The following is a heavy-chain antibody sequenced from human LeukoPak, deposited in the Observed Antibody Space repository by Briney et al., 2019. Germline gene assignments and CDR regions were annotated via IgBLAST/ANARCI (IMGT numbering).Heavy chain of an antibody. CDR3: ARETAAAATACFDS. Sequence: PGGFLRLSCVASGFTFSTYPMHWVRQAPGKGLEYVSAISSNGDSTYYAKSVKGRFTISRDNSKDTLFLQMGSLRVEDMAVYYCARETAAAATACFDSWGQGALVTVSS. CDR1: GFTFSTYP. J-gene: IGHJ4*02. V-gene: IGHV3-64*01. D-gene: IGHD6-13*01. CDR2: ISSNGDST.